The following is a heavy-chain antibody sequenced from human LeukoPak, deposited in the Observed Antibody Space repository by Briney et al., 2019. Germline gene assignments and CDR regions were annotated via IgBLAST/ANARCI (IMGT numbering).Heavy chain of an antibody. D-gene: IGHD3-10*01. CDR3: APVRGVNRNPLKY. V-gene: IGHV3-23*01. CDR2: ISGSGGST. Sequence: PGGSLRLSCAVSGITLSNYGMSWVRQAPGKGLEWVSAISGSGGSTYYADSVKGRFTISRDNSKNTLYLQMNSLRAEDTAVYYCAPVRGVNRNPLKYWGQGTLVTVSS. CDR1: GITLSNYG. J-gene: IGHJ4*02.